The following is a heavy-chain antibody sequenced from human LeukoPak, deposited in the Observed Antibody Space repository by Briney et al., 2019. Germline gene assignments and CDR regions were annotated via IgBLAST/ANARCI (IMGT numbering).Heavy chain of an antibody. D-gene: IGHD6-6*01. CDR2: INHSGST. CDR3: ARGGSSWSYYYYYYMDV. V-gene: IGHV4-39*07. CDR1: GGSISTSSYY. Sequence: SETLSLICTVSGGSISTSSYYWSWIRQPPGKGLEWIGEINHSGSTNYNPSLRSRVTISVDTSKNQFSLKLSSVTAADTAVYYCARGGSSWSYYYYYYMDVWGKGTTVTVSS. J-gene: IGHJ6*03.